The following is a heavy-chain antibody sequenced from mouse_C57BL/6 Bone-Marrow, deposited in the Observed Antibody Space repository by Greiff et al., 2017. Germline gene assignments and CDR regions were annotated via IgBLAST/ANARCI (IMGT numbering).Heavy chain of an antibody. CDR1: GFTFSSYA. V-gene: IGHV5S21*01. CDR3: ARADY. CDR2: IRSGGDYT. Sequence: EVKLMESGEGLVKPGGSLKLSCAASGFTFSSYAMSWVRQTPGKRLEWVAYIRSGGDYTNYAENLKGRFTNSRDNSRNTLYLQMSGLKSEDTARYYCARADYWGQGTTLTVSS. J-gene: IGHJ2*01.